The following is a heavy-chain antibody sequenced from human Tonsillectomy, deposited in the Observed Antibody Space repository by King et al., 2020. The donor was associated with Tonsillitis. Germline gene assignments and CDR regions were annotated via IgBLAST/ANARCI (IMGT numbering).Heavy chain of an antibody. CDR1: SGSISTYY. Sequence: VQLQESGPGLVKPSETLSLTCTVSSGSISTYYWSWIRQPPGKGLEWLGYIYYTGSTNYNPSLNSRVTISVDTSKNQFSLKLSSVTAADTAVYYCARHSPTSSGWYPGGFYYWGQGTLVTVSS. J-gene: IGHJ4*02. D-gene: IGHD6-19*01. V-gene: IGHV4-59*08. CDR3: ARHSPTSSGWYPGGFYY. CDR2: IYYTGST.